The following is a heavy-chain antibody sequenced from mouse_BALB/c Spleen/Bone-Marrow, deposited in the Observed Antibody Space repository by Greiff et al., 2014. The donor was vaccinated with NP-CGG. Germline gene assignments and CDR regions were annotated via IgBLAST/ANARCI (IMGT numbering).Heavy chain of an antibody. CDR2: ISSGSSTI. V-gene: IGHV5-17*02. CDR1: GFTFSSFG. J-gene: IGHJ2*01. Sequence: DVHLVESGGGLVQPGGSRKLSCAASGFTFSSFGVHWVRQAPERGLEWVAYISSGSSTIFYADTVKGRFTISRDNPKNTLFLQMTSLRSEDTAMYYCTRGGNWEDFDYWGQGTTLTVSS. D-gene: IGHD4-1*01. CDR3: TRGGNWEDFDY.